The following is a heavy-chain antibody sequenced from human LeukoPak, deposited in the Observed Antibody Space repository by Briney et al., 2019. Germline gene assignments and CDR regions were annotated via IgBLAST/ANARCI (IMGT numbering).Heavy chain of an antibody. D-gene: IGHD3-22*01. Sequence: GGSLRLSCAASGFTFSDYCMSWIRQAPGKGLEWVSYISSSGSTIYYADSVKGRFTISRDNAKNSLYLQMNSLRAEDTAVYYCARESTYYYDSSGPWGQGTLVTVSS. J-gene: IGHJ4*02. CDR3: ARESTYYYDSSGP. CDR2: ISSSGSTI. CDR1: GFTFSDYC. V-gene: IGHV3-11*01.